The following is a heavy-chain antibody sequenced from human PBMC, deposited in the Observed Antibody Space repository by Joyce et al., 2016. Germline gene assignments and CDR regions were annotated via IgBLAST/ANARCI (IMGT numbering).Heavy chain of an antibody. CDR1: GFTFSSQA. Sequence: EVQLLESGGGLVQPGGSLRLSCAASGFTFSSQAMNWVRQPPGKGLEWVSGINGNGVYTYYADSVKGRFTISRDNSKNTLYLQMNSLRAEDTAVYYCAKSGRNSYGYSGSWGQGTLVTVSS. D-gene: IGHD5-18*01. CDR3: AKSGRNSYGYSGS. V-gene: IGHV3-23*01. CDR2: INGNGVYT. J-gene: IGHJ5*02.